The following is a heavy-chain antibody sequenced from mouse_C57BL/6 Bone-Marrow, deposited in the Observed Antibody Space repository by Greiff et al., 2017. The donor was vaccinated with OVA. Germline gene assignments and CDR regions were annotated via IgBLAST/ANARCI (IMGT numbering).Heavy chain of an antibody. V-gene: IGHV5-9-1*02. J-gene: IGHJ1*03. D-gene: IGHD2-1*01. Sequence: EVKLMESGEGLVKPGGSLKLSCAASGFTFSSYAMSWVRQTPEKRLEWVAYISSGGDYIYYADTVKGRFTISRDNARNTLYLQMSSLKSEDTAMYYCTSYYGNPWYFDVWGTGTTVTVSS. CDR1: GFTFSSYA. CDR2: ISSGGDYI. CDR3: TSYYGNPWYFDV.